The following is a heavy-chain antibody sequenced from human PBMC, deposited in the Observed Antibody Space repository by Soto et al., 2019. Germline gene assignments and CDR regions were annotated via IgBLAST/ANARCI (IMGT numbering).Heavy chain of an antibody. CDR2: TYYRSKWLN. J-gene: IGHJ6*02. V-gene: IGHV6-1*01. Sequence: SQTLSLTCAISGDSVSSSSAAWNWIRQSPSRGLEWLGRTYYRSKWLNEYAVSVKSRLTVNPDTFKNHFSLQLTSVTPEDTAVYYCARDPGYFCGLDVWGQGTTVTVSS. CDR1: GDSVSSSSAA. CDR3: ARDPGYFCGLDV.